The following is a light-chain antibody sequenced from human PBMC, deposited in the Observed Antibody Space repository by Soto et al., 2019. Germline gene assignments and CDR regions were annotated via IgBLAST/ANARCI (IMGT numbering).Light chain of an antibody. CDR1: SSDVGGYNY. Sequence: QSALTQPASVSGSPGQSITISCTGTSSDVGGYNYVSWYQQHPDKAPKLMMYDVSNRPSGVSNRFSGSKSGNTASLTISGLQSEDEADYFCSSFTSKSTEVFGTGTQLTVL. CDR2: DVS. CDR3: SSFTSKSTEV. V-gene: IGLV2-14*03. J-gene: IGLJ1*01.